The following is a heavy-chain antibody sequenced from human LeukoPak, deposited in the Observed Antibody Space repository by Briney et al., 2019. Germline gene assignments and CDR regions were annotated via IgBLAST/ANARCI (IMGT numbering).Heavy chain of an antibody. V-gene: IGHV3-66*01. Sequence: GGSLRLSCAASGFTVSSKYMSWVRQAPGKGLEWVSVIYSGGSTYYADSVKGRFTISRDNSKNTLYLQMNSLRAEDTAVYYCARDFEYGGYFVWGQGTLVTVSS. J-gene: IGHJ4*02. CDR1: GFTVSSKY. CDR2: IYSGGST. CDR3: ARDFEYGGYFV. D-gene: IGHD5-12*01.